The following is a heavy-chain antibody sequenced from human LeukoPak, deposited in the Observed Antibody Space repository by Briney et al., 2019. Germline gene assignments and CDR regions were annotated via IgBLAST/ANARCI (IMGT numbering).Heavy chain of an antibody. J-gene: IGHJ4*02. CDR2: INHSGST. V-gene: IGHV4-34*01. D-gene: IGHD3-16*02. CDR1: GFTFSSYA. CDR3: ARVPDMITFGGVIVTHFDY. Sequence: PGGSLRLSCAASGFTFSSYAMSWVRQPPGKGLEWIGEINHSGSTNYNPSLKSRVTISVDTSKNQFSLKLSSVAAADTAVYYCARVPDMITFGGVIVTHFDYWGQGTLVTVSS.